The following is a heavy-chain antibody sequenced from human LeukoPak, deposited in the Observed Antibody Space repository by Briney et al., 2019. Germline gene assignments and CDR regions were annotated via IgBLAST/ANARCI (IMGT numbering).Heavy chain of an antibody. CDR2: IWRGGNYK. CDR3: AIDPPDSGWAFWS. CDR1: GFNFRTHA. V-gene: IGHV3-33*01. J-gene: IGHJ5*02. Sequence: PGGSLGLSCSASGFNFRTHAMHWVRQAPGKGLEWVAMIWRGGNYKYYADSVKGRFSISRDDSRSRLHLQMDSLRTEDTAVYYCAIDPPDSGWAFWSWGQGALVTVSS. D-gene: IGHD6-19*01.